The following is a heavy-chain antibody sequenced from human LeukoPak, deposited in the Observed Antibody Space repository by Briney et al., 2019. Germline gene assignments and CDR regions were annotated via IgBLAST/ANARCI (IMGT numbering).Heavy chain of an antibody. J-gene: IGHJ4*02. CDR3: ARALPAFDY. CDR2: IYHSGST. D-gene: IGHD2-2*01. V-gene: IGHV4-38-2*01. Sequence: SETLSLTCAVSGYSISSGYYWGWIRQPPGKGLEWIGSIYHSGSTYYNPSLKSRVTISVDTSKNQFSLKLSSVTAADTAVYYCARALPAFDYWGQGTLVTVSS. CDR1: GYSISSGYY.